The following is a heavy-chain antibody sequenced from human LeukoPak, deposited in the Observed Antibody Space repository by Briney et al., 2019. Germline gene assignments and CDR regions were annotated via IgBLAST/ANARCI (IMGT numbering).Heavy chain of an antibody. D-gene: IGHD3-22*01. CDR3: ARQVKNYYYDTTGYPDY. V-gene: IGHV4-39*01. CDR2: IFYSGST. J-gene: IGHJ4*02. CDR1: GGSISTSSYY. Sequence: SETLSLTCTVSGGSISTSSYYWGWVRQPPGKGLEWIGNIFYSGSTYYSPSLKSRVTISLDTSRNQFSLRLSSVTAADTAVYYCARQVKNYYYDTTGYPDYWGQGTLVTVSS.